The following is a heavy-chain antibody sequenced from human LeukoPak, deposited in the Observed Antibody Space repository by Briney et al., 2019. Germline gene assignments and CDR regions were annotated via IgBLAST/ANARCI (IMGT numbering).Heavy chain of an antibody. J-gene: IGHJ4*02. CDR1: GYSFTNYW. CDR3: ARYRGPDILTGPPDY. D-gene: IGHD3-9*01. CDR2: IYPGDSET. V-gene: IGHV5-51*01. Sequence: GESLKISCKGSGYSFTNYWIGWVRQMPGKGLEWMGIIYPGDSETRYSSSFRGQATISADKSITTAYLQWSSLKASDTAMYYCARYRGPDILTGPPDYWGQGTLVTVSS.